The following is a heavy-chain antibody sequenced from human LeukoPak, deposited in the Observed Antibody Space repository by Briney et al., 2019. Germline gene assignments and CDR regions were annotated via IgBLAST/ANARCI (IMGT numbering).Heavy chain of an antibody. D-gene: IGHD6-13*01. CDR2: ISRSSSYI. V-gene: IGHV3-21*04. CDR1: GFTLSSYS. Sequence: GGSLRLSCAVSGFTLSSYSMNWVRQAPGKGLEWVSSISRSSSYIYYADSVKGRFTISRHNAKNSLFLQMNSLRAEDTAVYYCAKPGIAAAGGWFDPWGQGTLVTVSS. J-gene: IGHJ5*02. CDR3: AKPGIAAAGGWFDP.